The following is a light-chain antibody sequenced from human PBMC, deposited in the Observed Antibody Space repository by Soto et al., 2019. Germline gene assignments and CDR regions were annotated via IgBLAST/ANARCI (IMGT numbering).Light chain of an antibody. J-gene: IGLJ2*01. Sequence: QSALTQPRSVSGPPGQSVSISCSGTSSDVGTCNYVSWYQQHPGKASKLMIYDVSKRPSGVPDRFSGSKSGNTASLTISGLQAEDEADYYCCSYAGGYTHAVFGGGTKVTVL. CDR3: CSYAGGYTHAV. CDR2: DVS. V-gene: IGLV2-11*01. CDR1: SSDVGTCNY.